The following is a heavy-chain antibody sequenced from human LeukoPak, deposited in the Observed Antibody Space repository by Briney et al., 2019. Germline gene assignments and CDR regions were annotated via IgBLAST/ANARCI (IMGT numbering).Heavy chain of an antibody. CDR2: ITPIFGTA. CDR3: ARAGGKVLLWFGELYY. J-gene: IGHJ4*02. CDR1: GGTFSSYA. V-gene: IGHV1-69*13. D-gene: IGHD3-10*01. Sequence: GASVKVSCKASGGTFSSYAISWVRQAPGQGLEWMGGITPIFGTANYAQKFQGRVTITADESTSTAYVELSSLRSEDTAVYYCARAGGKVLLWFGELYYWGQGTLVTVSS.